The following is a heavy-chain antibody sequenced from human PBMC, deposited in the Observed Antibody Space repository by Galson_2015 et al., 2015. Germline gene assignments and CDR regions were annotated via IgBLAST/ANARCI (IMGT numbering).Heavy chain of an antibody. V-gene: IGHV3-9*01. D-gene: IGHD3-3*01. CDR3: AKDLGATITIFGVVTIGFDY. CDR1: GFTFDDYA. Sequence: SLRLSCAASGFTFDDYAMHWVRHAPGKGLEWVSGISWNSGSIGYADSVKGRFTISRDNAKNSLYLQMNSLRAEDTALYYCAKDLGATITIFGVVTIGFDYWGQGTLVTVSS. J-gene: IGHJ4*02. CDR2: ISWNSGSI.